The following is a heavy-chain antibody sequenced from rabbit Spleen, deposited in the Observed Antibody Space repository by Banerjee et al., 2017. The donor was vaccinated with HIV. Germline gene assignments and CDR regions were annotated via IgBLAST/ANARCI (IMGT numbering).Heavy chain of an antibody. CDR1: GVSFSDKDG. D-gene: IGHD8-1*01. CDR2: INIVTGKS. J-gene: IGHJ6*01. Sequence: QEQLEETGGGLVQPGGSLTLSCKASGVSFSDKDGMAWFCQAPGKGLEWIACINIVTGKSVYARWGQGGFIMYRTSSNTVTMHVTSMTAADPDAYFCARDYGSSFSSYGMGLWGPGTLVTVS. V-gene: IGHV1S45*01. CDR3: ARDYGSSFSSYGMGL.